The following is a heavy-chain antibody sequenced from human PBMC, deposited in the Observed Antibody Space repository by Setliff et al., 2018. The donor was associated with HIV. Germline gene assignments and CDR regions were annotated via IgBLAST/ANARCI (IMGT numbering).Heavy chain of an antibody. J-gene: IGHJ3*01. D-gene: IGHD6-13*01. Sequence: GASVKVSCKASGYSFTSYGFTWVRQAPGQGLEWMGWISAHNGHTEYAQKFQDRVTMSTDTSTTTAFMELRSLISDDTAVYYCARGVPADGYAFDVWGQGTLVTVS. CDR1: GYSFTSYG. CDR2: ISAHNGHT. V-gene: IGHV1-18*01. CDR3: ARGVPADGYAFDV.